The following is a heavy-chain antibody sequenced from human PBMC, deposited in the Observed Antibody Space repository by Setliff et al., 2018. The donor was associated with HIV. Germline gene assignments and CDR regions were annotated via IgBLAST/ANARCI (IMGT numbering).Heavy chain of an antibody. CDR1: GASIRTGSYY. CDR3: ASRPYSYDYSGRVFYF. CDR2: IYYSGTT. V-gene: IGHV4-39*01. Sequence: SSETLSLTCTVSGASIRTGSYYWGWIRQPPGKGLEWIGTIYYSGTTYYNPSVKSRVTISVDTSKNQFSLNLTSVTATDTAVYYCASRPYSYDYSGRVFYFWGQGALVTVSS. D-gene: IGHD3-22*01. J-gene: IGHJ4*02.